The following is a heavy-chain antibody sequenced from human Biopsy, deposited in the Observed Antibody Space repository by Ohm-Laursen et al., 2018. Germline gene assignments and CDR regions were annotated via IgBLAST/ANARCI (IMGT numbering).Heavy chain of an antibody. CDR2: VNHDGNT. J-gene: IGHJ5*02. Sequence: GTLSLTCNVFGASLSSHFWTWIRQSPGKGLEWIGEVNHDGNTNYNPSLKSRVSISIDTSKNQFSLQLNSVTAADTAVYYCARTPRDSFWSGSYKRGLWFDPWGQGTLVIVSP. D-gene: IGHD3-3*01. V-gene: IGHV4-34*01. CDR1: GASLSSHF. CDR3: ARTPRDSFWSGSYKRGLWFDP.